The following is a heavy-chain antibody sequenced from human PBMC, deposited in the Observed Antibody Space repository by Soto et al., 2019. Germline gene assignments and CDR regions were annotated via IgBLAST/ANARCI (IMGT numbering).Heavy chain of an antibody. J-gene: IGHJ6*03. V-gene: IGHV2-5*02. Sequence: QITLKESGPTLVKPTQTLTLTCTFSGFSLSTSGVGVGWIRQPPGKALEWLALIYWDDDKRYSPSLTSRLTIAKDTYKNAIVLTMSNMDPVDTAIYYCAHLGYYYRSGSYFARPGSERPDDYYGYMDVWGKGTTVTVSS. CDR1: GFSLSTSGVG. D-gene: IGHD3-10*01. CDR3: AHLGYYYRSGSYFARPGSERPDDYYGYMDV. CDR2: IYWDDDK.